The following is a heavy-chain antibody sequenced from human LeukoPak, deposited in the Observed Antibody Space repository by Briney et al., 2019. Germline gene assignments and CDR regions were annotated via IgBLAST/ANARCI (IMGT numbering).Heavy chain of an antibody. CDR3: ARQSIAAAGDIDY. J-gene: IGHJ4*02. V-gene: IGHV1-69*06. CDR2: IIPIFGTA. D-gene: IGHD6-13*01. CDR1: GGTFSSSA. Sequence: SVKVSCKASGGTFSSSAISWVRQAPGQGLEWMGGIIPIFGTANYAQKFQGRVTITADKSTSTAYMELSSLRSEDTAVYYCARQSIAAAGDIDYWGQGTLVTVSS.